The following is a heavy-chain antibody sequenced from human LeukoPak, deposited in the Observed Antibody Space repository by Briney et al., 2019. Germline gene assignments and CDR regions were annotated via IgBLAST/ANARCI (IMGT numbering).Heavy chain of an antibody. V-gene: IGHV3-30-3*01. CDR2: ISYDGSNK. Sequence: GGSLRLSCAASGFTFSSYAMHWVRQAPGKGLEWVAVISYDGSNKYYADSVKGRFTISRDNSKNTLYLRMNSLRAEDTAVYYCARAGYYDSSGFFNYWGQGTLVTVSS. CDR3: ARAGYYDSSGFFNY. CDR1: GFTFSSYA. J-gene: IGHJ4*02. D-gene: IGHD3-22*01.